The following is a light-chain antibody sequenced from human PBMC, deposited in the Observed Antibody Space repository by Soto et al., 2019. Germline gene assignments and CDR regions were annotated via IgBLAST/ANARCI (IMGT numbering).Light chain of an antibody. CDR2: GAS. CDR1: QSVGSY. V-gene: IGKV3-11*01. Sequence: EIVLTQSPATLSLSPGERATLSCRASQSVGSYLAWYQQKPGQAPRLLIYGASNRATDIPARFSGRGSGTDFTLTISSLESGDSAVYYCQQRNKWPLTFGQGTPLEIK. J-gene: IGKJ2*01. CDR3: QQRNKWPLT.